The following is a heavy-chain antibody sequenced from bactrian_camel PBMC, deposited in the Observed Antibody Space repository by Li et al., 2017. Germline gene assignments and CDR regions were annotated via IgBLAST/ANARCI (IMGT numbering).Heavy chain of an antibody. J-gene: IGHJ4*01. CDR2: IYTRDGST. V-gene: IGHV3S61*01. CDR3: ATGWPPRGFGALQAPLSASTYNQ. D-gene: IGHD7*01. Sequence: QVQLVESGGGLVQPGGSLRLSCAASGLTFDDYAMAWFRQAPGKEREGIAAIYTRDGSTYYADSVKGRFTISRDNAQSTVYLQMNSPKPDDTAMYYCATGWPPRGFGALQAPLSASTYNQWGQGTQVTV. CDR1: GLTFDDYA.